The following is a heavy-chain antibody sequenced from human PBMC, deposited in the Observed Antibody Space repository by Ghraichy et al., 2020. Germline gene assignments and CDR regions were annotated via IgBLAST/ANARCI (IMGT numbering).Heavy chain of an antibody. D-gene: IGHD3-16*02. CDR1: GFTFSSYH. CDR2: IGGSGAAT. V-gene: IGHV3-23*01. Sequence: LSLTCAASGFTFSSYHMSWVRQVPGRGLEWVSGIGGSGAATYYADSVKGRFTISRDNSKNMLYLEMNSLRVEDTAIYYCARCYTDKFAHDGFDIWGQGTMVTVSS. CDR3: ARCYTDKFAHDGFDI. J-gene: IGHJ3*02.